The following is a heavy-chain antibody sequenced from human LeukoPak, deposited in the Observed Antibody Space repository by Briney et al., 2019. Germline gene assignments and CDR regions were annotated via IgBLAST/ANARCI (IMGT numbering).Heavy chain of an antibody. V-gene: IGHV3-53*01. Sequence: GGSLRLSCAASGFTVSSNFVTWVRQAPGKGLEWLSIIYSGGGTDYADSVKGRFTISRDNSKNTVYLQMNSLRAEDTAMYHCARKSLGIVAAGTLFGSWGQGTLVTVSS. CDR2: IYSGGGT. CDR3: ARKSLGIVAAGTLFGS. D-gene: IGHD6-13*01. J-gene: IGHJ5*02. CDR1: GFTVSSNF.